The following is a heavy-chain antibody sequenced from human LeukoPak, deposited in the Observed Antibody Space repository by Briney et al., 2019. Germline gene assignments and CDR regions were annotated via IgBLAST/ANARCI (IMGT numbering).Heavy chain of an antibody. CDR1: GYSFTSYW. J-gene: IGHJ3*02. Sequence: GESLKIFCKGSGYSFTSYWITWVRQMPGKGLEWMGRIDPSDSYTNYSPSFQGHVTISADKSISTAYLQWSSLRASDTAMYYCARRMVGATDAFDIWGQGTVVTVSS. CDR3: ARRMVGATDAFDI. V-gene: IGHV5-10-1*01. CDR2: IDPSDSYT. D-gene: IGHD1-26*01.